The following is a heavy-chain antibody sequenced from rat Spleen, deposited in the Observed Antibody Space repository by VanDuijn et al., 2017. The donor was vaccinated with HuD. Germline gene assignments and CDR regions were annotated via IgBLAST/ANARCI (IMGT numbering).Heavy chain of an antibody. CDR2: ISPGGGNT. Sequence: EVQLVESGGGLVQPGRSLKLSCAASGFTFSNYGMAWVRQTPTKGLEWVASISPGGGNTYYRDSVKGRFTFSRDNAKNTQFLQMDSLRSEDTATYYCARRYYGSNLFDYWGQGVMVTVSS. CDR1: GFTFSNYG. CDR3: ARRYYGSNLFDY. J-gene: IGHJ2*01. V-gene: IGHV5S14*01. D-gene: IGHD1-6*01.